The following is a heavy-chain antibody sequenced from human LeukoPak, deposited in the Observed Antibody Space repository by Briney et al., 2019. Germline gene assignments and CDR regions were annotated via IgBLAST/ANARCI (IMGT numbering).Heavy chain of an antibody. Sequence: GESLKISCKGSGYRFTTYWIGWVRQTPGKGLEWMGIIFPGDSDTIYNPSFQGQVTISADKSISTAYLQWSSLKASDTAMYYCAREAHCSSTSCYAGRAFDIWGQGTMVTVSS. CDR2: IFPGDSDT. V-gene: IGHV5-51*01. CDR1: GYRFTTYW. D-gene: IGHD2-2*01. J-gene: IGHJ3*02. CDR3: AREAHCSSTSCYAGRAFDI.